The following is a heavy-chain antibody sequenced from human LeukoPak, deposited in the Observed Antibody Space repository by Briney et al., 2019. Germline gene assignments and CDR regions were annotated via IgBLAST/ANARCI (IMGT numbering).Heavy chain of an antibody. Sequence: SETLSLTCAVYGGSFSGYYWSWIRQPPGKELEWIGEINHSGSTNYNPSLKSRVTISVDTSKNQFSLKLSSVTAADTAVYYCARVPGGAVANTHFDYWGQGTLVTVSS. V-gene: IGHV4-34*01. CDR3: ARVPGGAVANTHFDY. CDR1: GGSFSGYY. J-gene: IGHJ4*02. D-gene: IGHD6-19*01. CDR2: INHSGST.